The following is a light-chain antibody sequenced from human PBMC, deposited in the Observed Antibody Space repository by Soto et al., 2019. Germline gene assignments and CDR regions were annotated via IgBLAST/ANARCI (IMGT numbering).Light chain of an antibody. J-gene: IGKJ1*01. CDR2: ATS. Sequence: IVLTQSPGSLSLSPGERATLSCRASSSVPSIYLAWYQQKPVQAPRVLIYATSSRATGIPDRFSGSGSGTDFTLTISRLEPEDFALYFCQQCATSPLTFGQGTKVQIK. CDR1: SSVPSIY. V-gene: IGKV3-20*01. CDR3: QQCATSPLT.